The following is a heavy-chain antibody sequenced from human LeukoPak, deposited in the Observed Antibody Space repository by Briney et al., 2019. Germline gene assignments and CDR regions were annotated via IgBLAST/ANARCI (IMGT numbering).Heavy chain of an antibody. Sequence: PGGSLRLSCAASGLTFSSYAMSWVRQAPGKGLEWVSAISGSGGSTYHADSVKGRFTISRDNSKNTLYLQMNSLRAEDTAVYYCAKAPRGYSSGPSDYWGQGTLVTVSS. CDR3: AKAPRGYSSGPSDY. J-gene: IGHJ4*02. CDR2: ISGSGGST. CDR1: GLTFSSYA. D-gene: IGHD6-19*01. V-gene: IGHV3-23*01.